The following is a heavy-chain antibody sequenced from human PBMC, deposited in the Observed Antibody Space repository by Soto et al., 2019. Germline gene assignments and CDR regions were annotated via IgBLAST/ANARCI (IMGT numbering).Heavy chain of an antibody. CDR2: TYPRGNA. J-gene: IGHJ3*01. Sequence: QLQLQESGSGLVKPTQTLSLSCAISGDSISSGSDSWNWIRQPPGKGLEWIGYTYPRGNAYHNPSLQSRVTFSVDMSKTQLCLQLRAVTAADPAVYYCARATLYCFDRSGYTTGPHSAVDLWGQGTVVTVPS. CDR1: GDSISSGSDS. V-gene: IGHV4-30-2*01. CDR3: ARATLYCFDRSGYTTGPHSAVDL. D-gene: IGHD3-22*01.